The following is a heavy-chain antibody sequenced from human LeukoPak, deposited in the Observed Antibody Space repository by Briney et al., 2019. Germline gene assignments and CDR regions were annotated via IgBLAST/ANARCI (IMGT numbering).Heavy chain of an antibody. D-gene: IGHD3-22*01. J-gene: IGHJ4*02. Sequence: PGGSLRLSCAASGFTFSSYAMSWVRQAPGKGLEWVSAISGSGGSTYYADSVKGRFTISRDNSKNTLYLQMNSLRAEDTAVYYASGYDSSGYYGYWGQGTLATVSS. CDR1: GFTFSSYA. CDR3: SGYDSSGYYGY. V-gene: IGHV3-23*01. CDR2: ISGSGGST.